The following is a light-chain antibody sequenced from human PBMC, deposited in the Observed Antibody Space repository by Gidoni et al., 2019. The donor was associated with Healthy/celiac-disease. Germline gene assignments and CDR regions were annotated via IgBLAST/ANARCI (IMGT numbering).Light chain of an antibody. J-gene: IGKJ2*01. CDR3: QQYNSYST. V-gene: IGKV1-5*03. Sequence: DIQMTQSPSTLSASVGDRVTITCRASQSISSWLAWYQQKPGKAPNLLIYKASSLESGVPSRFSGSGSGTEFTLTISSLQPDDFATYYCQQYNSYSTFGQGIKLEIK. CDR1: QSISSW. CDR2: KAS.